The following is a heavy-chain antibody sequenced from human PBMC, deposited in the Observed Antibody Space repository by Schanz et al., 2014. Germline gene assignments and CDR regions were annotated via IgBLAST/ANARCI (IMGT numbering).Heavy chain of an antibody. CDR1: GFTLSSYW. CDR3: AKDPSHGDYDYYFDY. Sequence: DVQLLESGGGLVQPGGSLRLSCAASGFTLSSYWMHWVRQVPGKGLEWVSCTNGDGTNAKYADSVKGRFTISRDNAKKTLSLQMISLRAEDTAVYYCAKDPSHGDYDYYFDYWGQGTLVTVSS. V-gene: IGHV3-74*01. J-gene: IGHJ4*02. CDR2: TNGDGTNA. D-gene: IGHD3-22*01.